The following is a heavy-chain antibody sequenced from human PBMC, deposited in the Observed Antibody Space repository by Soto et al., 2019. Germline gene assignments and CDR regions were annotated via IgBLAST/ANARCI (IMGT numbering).Heavy chain of an antibody. CDR1: GYTFTSYA. V-gene: IGHV1-3*01. Sequence: ASVKVSCKASGYTFTSYAMHWVRQAPGQRLEWMGWINAGNGNTKYSQKFQGRVTITRGTSASTAYMELSSLRSEDTAVYYCASSYRGGGGYYPLEINYYYYYGMDGWGQGTTVTVSS. CDR2: INAGNGNT. J-gene: IGHJ6*02. CDR3: ASSYRGGGGYYPLEINYYYYYGMDG. D-gene: IGHD1-26*01.